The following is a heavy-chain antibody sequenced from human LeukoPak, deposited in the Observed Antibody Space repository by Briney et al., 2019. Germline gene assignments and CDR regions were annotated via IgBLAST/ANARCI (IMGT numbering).Heavy chain of an antibody. V-gene: IGHV5-51*01. Sequence: GESLKISCKGSGYSFTSYWIGWVRQMPGKGLEWMGTIYPCDSDTRYSPSCQGQVTISADKSISTAYLQWSSLKASDTAMYYCARIGVVDTAMGGFDYWGQGTLVTVSS. D-gene: IGHD5-18*01. J-gene: IGHJ4*02. CDR1: GYSFTSYW. CDR2: IYPCDSDT. CDR3: ARIGVVDTAMGGFDY.